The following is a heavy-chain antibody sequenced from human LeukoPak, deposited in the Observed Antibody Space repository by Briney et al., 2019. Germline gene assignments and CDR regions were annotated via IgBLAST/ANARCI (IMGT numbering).Heavy chain of an antibody. D-gene: IGHD3-9*01. Sequence: GGSLRLSCAAPGFTLSSYAMHWVRQAPGKGLQWVAVISSDGSNKYYADSVKGRFTISRDNSKNTLYLQMNSLRAEDTSVYYCARDPYFEWLLDYWGQGILVTVSS. V-gene: IGHV3-30*01. CDR3: ARDPYFEWLLDY. CDR1: GFTLSSYA. J-gene: IGHJ4*02. CDR2: ISSDGSNK.